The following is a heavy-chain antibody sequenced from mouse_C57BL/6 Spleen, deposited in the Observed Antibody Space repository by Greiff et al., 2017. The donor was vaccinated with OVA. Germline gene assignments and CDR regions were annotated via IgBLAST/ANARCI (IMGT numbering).Heavy chain of an antibody. CDR2: ISSGSSTI. V-gene: IGHV5-17*01. CDR3: AWSHYYAMDY. Sequence: DVMLVESGGGLVKPGGSLKLSCAASGFTFSDYGMHWVRQAPEKGLEWVAYISSGSSTIDYAATVKGRFTISRDNANNTLFLQMTRLRAWDTAMYDCAWSHYYAMDYWGQGTSVTVSS. J-gene: IGHJ4*01. CDR1: GFTFSDYG.